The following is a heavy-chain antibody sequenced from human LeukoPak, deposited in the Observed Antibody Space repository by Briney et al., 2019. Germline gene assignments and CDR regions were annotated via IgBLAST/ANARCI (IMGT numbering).Heavy chain of an antibody. D-gene: IGHD4-17*01. CDR3: ARDWGDDYGDYSAFDI. CDR1: GYTFTSYA. CDR2: IIPIFGTA. Sequence: ASVKVSCKASGYTFTSYAMNWVRQAPGQGLEWMGGIIPIFGTANYAQKFQGRVTITADKSTSTAYMELSSLRSEDTAVYYCARDWGDDYGDYSAFDIWGQGTMVTVSS. V-gene: IGHV1-69*06. J-gene: IGHJ3*02.